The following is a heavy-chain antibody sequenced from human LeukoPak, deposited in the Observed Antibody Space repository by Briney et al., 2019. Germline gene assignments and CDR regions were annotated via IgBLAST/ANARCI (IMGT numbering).Heavy chain of an antibody. CDR1: GFTFSNHW. CDR2: IKQDGSEK. CDR3: AREVDSSSWIKKPYYYYYGMDV. J-gene: IGHJ6*02. V-gene: IGHV3-7*01. D-gene: IGHD6-13*01. Sequence: GGSLRLSCAASGFTFSNHWMNWVRQAPGKGLEWVANIKQDGSEKYYVDSVKGRFTISRDNAKNSLYLQMDSLRAEDTAVYYCAREVDSSSWIKKPYYYYYGMDVWGQGTTVTVSS.